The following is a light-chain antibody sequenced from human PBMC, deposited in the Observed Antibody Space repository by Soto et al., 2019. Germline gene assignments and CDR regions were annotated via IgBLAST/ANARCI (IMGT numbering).Light chain of an antibody. Sequence: DILLTQSPFFLSASLGDRVTITCRASQGIGTYLAWYQHKAGKAPELLIYAASTLQSGVPSRFSGSGSGTEFTLTISSLQPEDFATYYCQQLNTWPIIFGQGTRLEIK. CDR3: QQLNTWPII. V-gene: IGKV1-9*01. J-gene: IGKJ5*01. CDR1: QGIGTY. CDR2: AAS.